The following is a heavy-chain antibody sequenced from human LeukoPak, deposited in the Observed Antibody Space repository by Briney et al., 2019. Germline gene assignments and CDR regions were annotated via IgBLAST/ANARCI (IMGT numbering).Heavy chain of an antibody. J-gene: IGHJ4*02. Sequence: GGSLRLSCAASGFTFTTHAMSWVRQAPGRGLEGISVISGRSGETHYADSVKGRFTISRDNSRSMVFLHMSSLRADDTAVYYCVKDQDMNTAMVFDYWGQGTLVTVSS. CDR2: ISGRSGET. D-gene: IGHD5-18*01. CDR1: GFTFTTHA. V-gene: IGHV3-23*01. CDR3: VKDQDMNTAMVFDY.